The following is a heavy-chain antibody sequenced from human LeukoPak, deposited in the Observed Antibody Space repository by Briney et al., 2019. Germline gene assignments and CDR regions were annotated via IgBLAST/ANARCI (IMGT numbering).Heavy chain of an antibody. V-gene: IGHV4-61*01. D-gene: IGHD6-19*01. Sequence: SETLSLTCTVSDXSVSSSRYYWTWIRQPPGKGPEWIGYIYHGSATYNPSLESRVTLSMDTSKNQYSLKMTSVTAADTAVYCCAREGGRQWLVSGALDSWGQGTLVTVSS. CDR1: DXSVSSSRYY. CDR2: IYHGSA. CDR3: AREGGRQWLVSGALDS. J-gene: IGHJ5*01.